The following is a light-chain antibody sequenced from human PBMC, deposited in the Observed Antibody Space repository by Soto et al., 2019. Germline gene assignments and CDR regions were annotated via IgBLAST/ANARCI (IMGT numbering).Light chain of an antibody. CDR2: EVS. J-gene: IGLJ1*01. CDR1: TSDVGGYNF. Sequence: QSALTQPASVSGSPGQSITISCTGTTSDVGGYNFVSWYQLHPGKAPKLMIFEVSNRPSGVSNRLSGYKSGNTASLTISGLQAEDEADYYCSSYTSSGTRVFGTGTKLTVL. CDR3: SSYTSSGTRV. V-gene: IGLV2-14*01.